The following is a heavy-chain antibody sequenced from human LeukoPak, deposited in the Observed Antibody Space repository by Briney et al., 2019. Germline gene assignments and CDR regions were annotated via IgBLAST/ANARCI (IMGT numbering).Heavy chain of an antibody. Sequence: GGSLRLSCAASGFTFSSYAMSWVRQAPGKGPEWVSAISGSGGSTYYADSVKGRFTISRDNSKNTLYLQMNSLRAEDTAVYYCAKVKWELLSPIFDYWGQGTLVTVSS. D-gene: IGHD1-26*01. CDR1: GFTFSSYA. CDR3: AKVKWELLSPIFDY. V-gene: IGHV3-23*01. CDR2: ISGSGGST. J-gene: IGHJ4*02.